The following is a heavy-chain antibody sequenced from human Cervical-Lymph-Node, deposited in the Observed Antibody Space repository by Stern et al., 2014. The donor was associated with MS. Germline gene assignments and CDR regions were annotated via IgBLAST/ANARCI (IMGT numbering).Heavy chain of an antibody. CDR3: ARECYSATSDGLNWFDP. D-gene: IGHD2-2*02. CDR1: GGTFTSYA. Sequence: QVQLGQSGAEVKKPGSSVKVSCKTSGGTFTSYAISWVRQAPGQGLEWMGGIIPIVGTASYAEKFQGRVTITAHKSTRTVYMQLSSLRPDDTAVYYCARECYSATSDGLNWFDPWGQGTLVTVSS. J-gene: IGHJ5*02. V-gene: IGHV1-69*06. CDR2: IIPIVGTA.